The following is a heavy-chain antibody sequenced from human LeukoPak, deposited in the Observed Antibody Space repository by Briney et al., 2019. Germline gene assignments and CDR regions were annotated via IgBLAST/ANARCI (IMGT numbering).Heavy chain of an antibody. CDR2: IYYSGST. Sequence: SETLSLTCTVSGGSISSSSYYWGWIRQPPGKGLEWIGSIYYSGSTYYNPSLKSRVTISVDTSKNQFSLKLSSVTAADTAVYYCARVVRDSWELLLRYFDYWGQGTLVTVSS. CDR3: ARVVRDSWELLLRYFDY. CDR1: GGSISSSSYY. V-gene: IGHV4-39*07. D-gene: IGHD1-26*01. J-gene: IGHJ4*02.